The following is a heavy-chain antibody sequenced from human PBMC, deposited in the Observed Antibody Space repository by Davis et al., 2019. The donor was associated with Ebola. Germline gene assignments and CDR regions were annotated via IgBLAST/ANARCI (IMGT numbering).Heavy chain of an antibody. CDR2: INHSGST. J-gene: IGHJ4*02. Sequence: GSLRLSCTVSGGSVSSGSYYWSWIRQPPGKGLEWIGEINHSGSTNYNPSLKSRVTISVDTSKNQFSLKLSSVTAADTAVYYCARHITIFGVVIIMGYFDYWGQGTLVTVSS. CDR1: GGSVSSGSYY. CDR3: ARHITIFGVVIIMGYFDY. V-gene: IGHV4-39*01. D-gene: IGHD3-3*01.